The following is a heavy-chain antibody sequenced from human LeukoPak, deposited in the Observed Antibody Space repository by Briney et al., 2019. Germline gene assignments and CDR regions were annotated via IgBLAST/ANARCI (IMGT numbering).Heavy chain of an antibody. Sequence: GASVTVSCTASGYTFTGYYMHWVRQGPGQGLEWMGWINPNSGGTNYAQKFQGRGTMTRDTSISTAHLELSRLRSDDTAVYYCAIRDYGDYLYYFDFGRQGTLVTVSS. CDR3: AIRDYGDYLYYFDF. D-gene: IGHD4-17*01. CDR2: INPNSGGT. CDR1: GYTFTGYY. V-gene: IGHV1-2*02. J-gene: IGHJ4*02.